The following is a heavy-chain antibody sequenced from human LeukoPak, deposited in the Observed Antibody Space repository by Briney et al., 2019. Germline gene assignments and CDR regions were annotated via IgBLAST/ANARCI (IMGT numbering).Heavy chain of an antibody. V-gene: IGHV4-59*01. CDR1: GGSISSYY. Sequence: PSETLSLTCTVSGGSISSYYWSWIRQPPGKGLEWIGYIYYSGSTNYNPSLKSRVTISVDTSKNQFSLKLSSVTAADTAVYYCARESGSYYAFDIWGRGTMVTVSS. CDR2: IYYSGST. J-gene: IGHJ3*02. CDR3: ARESGSYYAFDI. D-gene: IGHD1-26*01.